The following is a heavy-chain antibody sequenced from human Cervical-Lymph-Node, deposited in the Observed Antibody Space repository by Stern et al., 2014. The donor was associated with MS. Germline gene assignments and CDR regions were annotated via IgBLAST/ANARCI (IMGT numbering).Heavy chain of an antibody. D-gene: IGHD7-27*01. CDR1: GYAFNSYY. Sequence: QVQLVQSGAEVKKPGASVTVSCTASGYAFNSYYLHWVRQAPGQGLEWMGWINPNSCCTAYAPRFPGRVSMTRDTSIITAYMELTGLTSDDTAVYYCARGPNEHWGGHYHSNGLDVWGLGTTVTVSS. CDR3: ARGPNEHWGGHYHSNGLDV. V-gene: IGHV1-2*02. CDR2: INPNSCCT. J-gene: IGHJ6*02.